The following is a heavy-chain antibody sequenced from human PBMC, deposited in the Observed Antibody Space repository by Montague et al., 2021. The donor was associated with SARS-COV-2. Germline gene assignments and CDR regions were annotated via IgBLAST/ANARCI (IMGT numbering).Heavy chain of an antibody. J-gene: IGHJ6*02. D-gene: IGHD2-2*01. CDR1: GGFFSGYY. CDR3: TREGYQVLWSDYYYYGMDV. CDR2: INHSGST. V-gene: IGHV4-34*01. Sequence: SETLSLTCAVYGGFFSGYYWSWIRQPPGKGLEWIGEINHSGSTNYNPSLRSRVTISVDTSKNQFYLKLSSVTAADTAVYYCTREGYQVLWSDYYYYGMDVWGQGTTVTVSS.